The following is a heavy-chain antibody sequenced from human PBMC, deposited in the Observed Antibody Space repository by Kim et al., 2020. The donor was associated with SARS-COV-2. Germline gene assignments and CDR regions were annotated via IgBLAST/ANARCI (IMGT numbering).Heavy chain of an antibody. D-gene: IGHD6-13*01. CDR2: IWYDGSNK. V-gene: IGHV3-33*06. J-gene: IGHJ6*02. CDR1: GFTFSSYG. Sequence: GGSLRLSCAASGFTFSSYGMHWVRQAPGKGLEWVAVIWYDGSNKYYADSVKGRFTISRDNSKNTLYLQMNSLRAEYTAVYYCAKDGAAGSPTYYYYGMDVWGQGTTVTVSS. CDR3: AKDGAAGSPTYYYYGMDV.